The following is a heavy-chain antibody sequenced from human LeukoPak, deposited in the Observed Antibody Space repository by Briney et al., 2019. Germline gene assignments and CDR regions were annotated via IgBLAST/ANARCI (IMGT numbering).Heavy chain of an antibody. Sequence: SETLSLTCAVYGGSFSGYYWSWIRQPPGKGLEWIGEINHSGSTNYNPSLKSRVTISVDTSKNQFSLKLSSVTAADTAVYYCARVGYCSSTSCYLDAFDIRGQETMVTVSS. CDR3: ARVGYCSSTSCYLDAFDI. D-gene: IGHD2-2*01. V-gene: IGHV4-34*01. CDR2: INHSGST. J-gene: IGHJ3*02. CDR1: GGSFSGYY.